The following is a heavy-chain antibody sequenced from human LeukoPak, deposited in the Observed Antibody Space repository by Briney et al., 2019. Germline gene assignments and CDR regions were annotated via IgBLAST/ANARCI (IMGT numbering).Heavy chain of an antibody. CDR1: GYTLTELS. CDR2: FDPEDGET. CDR3: ATSPYNYYDSSGYYYAFDY. J-gene: IGHJ4*02. V-gene: IGHV1-24*01. D-gene: IGHD3-22*01. Sequence: ASVKVSCKVSGYTLTELSMHWVRQAPGKGLEWMGGFDPEDGETIYAQKFQGRVTMTEDTSTDTAYMELSSLRSEDTAVYYCATSPYNYYDSSGYYYAFDYWGQGTLSPSPQ.